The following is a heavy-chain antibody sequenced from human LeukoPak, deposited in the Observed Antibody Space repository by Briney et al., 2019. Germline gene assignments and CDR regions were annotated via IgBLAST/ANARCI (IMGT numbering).Heavy chain of an antibody. D-gene: IGHD4-17*01. CDR3: AKPDYGDYGYYFDY. J-gene: IGHJ4*02. CDR2: IRYDGSNK. V-gene: IGHV3-30*02. CDR1: GFTFSSYG. Sequence: GGSLRLSCAASGFTFSSYGMHWVRQAPGKGLEWVAFIRYDGSNKYYADSVKGRFTISRDNSKNTLYLQMNSLRAEDTAVYYCAKPDYGDYGYYFDYWGQGTLVTVSS.